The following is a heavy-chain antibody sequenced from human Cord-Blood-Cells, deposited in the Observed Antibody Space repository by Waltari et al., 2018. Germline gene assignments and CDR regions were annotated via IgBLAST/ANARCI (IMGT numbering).Heavy chain of an antibody. Sequence: GASVKVSCKASGYTFTSYYMHWVRQAPGQGLEWMGIINPSGGSTSYAQKFQGRVTMTRDTSTSTVYMGLSSLRSEDTAVYYCAGNGFNYYGSGSYYNWFDPWGQGTLVTVSS. V-gene: IGHV1-46*01. J-gene: IGHJ5*02. CDR3: AGNGFNYYGSGSYYNWFDP. CDR2: INPSGGST. D-gene: IGHD3-10*01. CDR1: GYTFTSYY.